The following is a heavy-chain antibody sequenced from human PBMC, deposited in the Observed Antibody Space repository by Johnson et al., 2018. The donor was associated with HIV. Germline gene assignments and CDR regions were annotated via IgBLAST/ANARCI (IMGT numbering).Heavy chain of an antibody. CDR3: ARAAIVVLPAGAFDI. V-gene: IGHV3-33*01. CDR2: IWFDGSNK. Sequence: QVQLVESGGGVVQPGRSLRLSCAASGFTFSSYGMHWVRQAPGKGLEWVAVIWFDGSNKYYADSVKGRFTISRDNSKKTLYLQMNSLRIEDTAIYYCARAAIVVLPAGAFDIWGRGTMVTVSS. CDR1: GFTFSSYG. J-gene: IGHJ3*02. D-gene: IGHD2-2*01.